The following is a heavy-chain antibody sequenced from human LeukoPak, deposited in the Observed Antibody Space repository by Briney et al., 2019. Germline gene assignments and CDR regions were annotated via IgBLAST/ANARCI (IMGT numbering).Heavy chain of an antibody. D-gene: IGHD3-3*01. CDR2: INHSGST. CDR3: ARGEGYDFWSGYYSVGYYYYGMDV. Sequence: SETLSLTCAVYGGSFSGYYWSWIRQPPGKGLEWIGEINHSGSTNYNPSLKSRVTISVDTSKNQFSLKLSSVTAADTAVYYCARGEGYDFWSGYYSVGYYYYGMDVWGQGTTVTVSS. V-gene: IGHV4-34*01. J-gene: IGHJ6*02. CDR1: GGSFSGYY.